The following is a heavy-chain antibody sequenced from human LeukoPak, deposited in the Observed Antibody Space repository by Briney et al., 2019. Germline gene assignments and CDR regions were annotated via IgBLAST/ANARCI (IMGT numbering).Heavy chain of an antibody. CDR2: MNPNSGNT. V-gene: IGHV1-8*01. CDR3: AREAMRHGSGWYRDAFDI. J-gene: IGHJ3*02. CDR1: GYTFTSYD. D-gene: IGHD6-19*01. Sequence: ASVKVSCKASGYTFTSYDINWVRQATGQGLEWMGLMNPNSGNTGYAQKFQGRVTMTRNTSISTAYMELSSLRSEDTAVYYCAREAMRHGSGWYRDAFDIWGQGTMVTVSS.